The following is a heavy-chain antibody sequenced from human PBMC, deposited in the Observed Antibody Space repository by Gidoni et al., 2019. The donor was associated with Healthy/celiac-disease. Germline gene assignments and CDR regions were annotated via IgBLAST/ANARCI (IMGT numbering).Heavy chain of an antibody. D-gene: IGHD6-19*01. J-gene: IGHJ4*02. Sequence: QVQLVQSGAEVQKPGSSVKVSCKASGGTFSSYAISWVRQAPGQGLEWMGGIIPSFGTANYAQKFQGRVTITADKSTSTAYMELSSRRSEDTAVYYCARVNSWLVPASSYFDYWGQGTLVTVSS. V-gene: IGHV1-69*06. CDR2: IIPSFGTA. CDR3: ARVNSWLVPASSYFDY. CDR1: GGTFSSYA.